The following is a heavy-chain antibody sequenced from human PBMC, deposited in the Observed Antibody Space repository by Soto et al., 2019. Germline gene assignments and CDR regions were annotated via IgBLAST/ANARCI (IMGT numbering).Heavy chain of an antibody. D-gene: IGHD6-6*01. V-gene: IGHV5-10-1*01. CDR2: IDPSDSYT. CDR1: GYSFTSYW. J-gene: IGHJ4*02. CDR3: ARHGRSSPDFDS. Sequence: XESLKISGKGSGYSFTSYWITWVRQMPGKGLEWMGRIDPSDSYTNYSPSFQGHVTISVDRSLTTAYLQLSSLKASDTAMYYCARHGRSSPDFDSWGRGTLVTVSS.